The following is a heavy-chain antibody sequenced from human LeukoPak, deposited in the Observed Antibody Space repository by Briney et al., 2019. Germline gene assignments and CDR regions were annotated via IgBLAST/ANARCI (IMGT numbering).Heavy chain of an antibody. CDR2: IYYSGST. D-gene: IGHD2-2*02. J-gene: IGHJ3*02. V-gene: IGHV4-31*03. CDR3: AYYCSSTSCYNAFDI. Sequence: SETLSLTCTVSGGSISSGGYYWSWLRQHPGKGLEWIGCIYYSGSTYYNPSLKSRVTISVDTSKNQFSLKLSPVTAADTAVYYCAYYCSSTSCYNAFDIWGQGTMVTVSS. CDR1: GGSISSGGYY.